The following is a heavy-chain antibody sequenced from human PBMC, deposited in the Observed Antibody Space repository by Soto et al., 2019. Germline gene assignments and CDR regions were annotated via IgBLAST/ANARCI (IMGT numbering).Heavy chain of an antibody. CDR3: TRVRLAARAYYYYGMDV. D-gene: IGHD6-6*01. CDR1: GFTFGDYA. Sequence: GGSLRLSCTASGFTFGDYAMSWFRQAPGKGLELVGFIRSKAYGGTTEYAASVKGRFTISRDDSRSIAYLQMNSLKTEDTAVYYCTRVRLAARAYYYYGMDVWGQGTTVTVSS. J-gene: IGHJ6*02. V-gene: IGHV3-49*03. CDR2: IRSKAYGGTT.